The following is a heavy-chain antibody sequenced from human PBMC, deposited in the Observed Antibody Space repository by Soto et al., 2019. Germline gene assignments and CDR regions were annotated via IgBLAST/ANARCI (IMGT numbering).Heavy chain of an antibody. Sequence: QVQLVESGAEVKKPGASVKVSCKVSGYTHTELSMHWVRQAPGKGLEWMGGFDPEDGETIYAQKFQGRVTMTEDTSTDTAYMELSSLRSEDTSVYYCAPRSWDCSGGSCNWFDPWGQGTLVTVSS. D-gene: IGHD2-15*01. CDR3: APRSWDCSGGSCNWFDP. CDR1: GYTHTELS. J-gene: IGHJ5*02. CDR2: FDPEDGET. V-gene: IGHV1-24*01.